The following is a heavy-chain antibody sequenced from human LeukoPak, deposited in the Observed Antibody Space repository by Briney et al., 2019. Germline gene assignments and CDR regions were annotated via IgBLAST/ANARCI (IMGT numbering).Heavy chain of an antibody. V-gene: IGHV1-46*01. J-gene: IGHJ4*02. CDR1: GYSLTSNY. Sequence: ASVKVSCKASGYSLTSNYIHWVRQAPGQGLEWMGMIYPRDGSTSYAQKFQGRVTVTRDTSTSTVHMELSGLRSEDTAVYYCARDQEAFDYWGQGTLVTVSS. CDR2: IYPRDGST. CDR3: ARDQEAFDY.